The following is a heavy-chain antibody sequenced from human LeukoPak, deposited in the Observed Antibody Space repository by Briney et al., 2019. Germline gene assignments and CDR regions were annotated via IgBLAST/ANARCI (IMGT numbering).Heavy chain of an antibody. D-gene: IGHD3-10*01. CDR3: AKVTGYYYGSGSYNNY. CDR2: IRYDGSDK. Sequence: GGSLRLSCAASGFTFSSYGMHWVRQAPGKGLEWVAFIRYDGSDKHYADSVKGRFTISRDNSKNTLDLQMNSLRAEDTAVYYCAKVTGYYYGSGSYNNYWGQGTLVTVSS. V-gene: IGHV3-30*02. CDR1: GFTFSSYG. J-gene: IGHJ4*02.